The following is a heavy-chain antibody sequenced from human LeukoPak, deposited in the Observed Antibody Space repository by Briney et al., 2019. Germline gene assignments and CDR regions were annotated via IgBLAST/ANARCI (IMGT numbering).Heavy chain of an antibody. Sequence: ASVKVSCKASGYTFTGYYMHWVRQAPGQGLEGMGWINPNSGGTNYAQKFQGRVTMTRDTSISTAYMELSRLRSDDTAVYYCARDPRNDYGDSRHDWGRGTLVTVSS. CDR2: INPNSGGT. CDR3: ARDPRNDYGDSRHD. CDR1: GYTFTGYY. J-gene: IGHJ4*02. D-gene: IGHD4-17*01. V-gene: IGHV1-2*02.